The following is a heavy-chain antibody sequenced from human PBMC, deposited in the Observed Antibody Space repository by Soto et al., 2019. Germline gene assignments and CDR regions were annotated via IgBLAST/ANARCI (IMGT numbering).Heavy chain of an antibody. V-gene: IGHV3-23*01. J-gene: IGHJ4*02. CDR2: IRASGEST. Sequence: EVQLLESGGGLVQPGGSLSLSCAASGFTFGSYVMSWVRQAPGKGLEWVSAIRASGESTYYADSVKGRFTISRDNSKNTVYLQMNSLTAEDTAVFYWARGPDQPFDYWGQGIPVTVSS. CDR3: ARGPDQPFDY. CDR1: GFTFGSYV.